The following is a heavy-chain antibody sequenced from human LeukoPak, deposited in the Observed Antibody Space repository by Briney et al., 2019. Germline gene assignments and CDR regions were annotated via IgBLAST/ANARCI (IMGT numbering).Heavy chain of an antibody. CDR2: IYYSGST. CDR1: GGSISSGGYY. J-gene: IGHJ5*02. V-gene: IGHV4-31*03. CDR3: ARRIAVAGKVDP. D-gene: IGHD6-19*01. Sequence: SETLSLTCTVSGGSISSGGYYWSWIRQHPGKGLEWIGYIYYSGSTYYNPSLKSRVTISVDTSKNQFSLKLSSVTAADTAVYYCARRIAVAGKVDPWGQGTLVTVSS.